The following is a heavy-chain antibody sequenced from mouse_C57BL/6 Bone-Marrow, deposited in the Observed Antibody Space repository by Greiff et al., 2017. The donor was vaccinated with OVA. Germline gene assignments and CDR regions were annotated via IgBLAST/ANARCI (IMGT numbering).Heavy chain of an antibody. J-gene: IGHJ2*01. Sequence: QVQLQQSGAELARPGASVKLSCKASGYTFTSYGISWVKQRTGQGLEWIGEISPRSGNTYYNEKFKGKATLTADNSSSTADMELRSLTSEDSAVYVCARKDYYGSSLYLDYWGQGTTLTVSS. V-gene: IGHV1-81*01. CDR2: ISPRSGNT. D-gene: IGHD1-1*01. CDR3: ARKDYYGSSLYLDY. CDR1: GYTFTSYG.